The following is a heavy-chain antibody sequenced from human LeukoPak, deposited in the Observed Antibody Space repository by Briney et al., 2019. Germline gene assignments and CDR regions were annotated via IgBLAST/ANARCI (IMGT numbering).Heavy chain of an antibody. CDR3: TTRVVTSTFTLLGDY. CDR1: GFTFSSYS. D-gene: IGHD2-15*01. Sequence: GGSLRLSCAASGFTFSSYSMNWVRQAPGKGLEWVSAISGSGDSTYYADSVKGRFTISRDNSKNTLYLQMSSLKTDDTALYYCTTRVVTSTFTLLGDYWGQGTLVTVSS. V-gene: IGHV3-23*01. CDR2: ISGSGDST. J-gene: IGHJ4*02.